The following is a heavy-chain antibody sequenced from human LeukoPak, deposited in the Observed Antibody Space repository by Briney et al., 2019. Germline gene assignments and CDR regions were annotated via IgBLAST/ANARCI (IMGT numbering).Heavy chain of an antibody. J-gene: IGHJ4*02. CDR3: ARGGYSYGYSDY. D-gene: IGHD5-18*01. CDR1: GFTFSSYA. CDR2: ISYDGSNK. Sequence: GRSLRLSCAASGFTFSSYAMHWVRQAPGKGLEWVAVISYDGSNKYYADSVKGRFTISRDNSKNTLYLQMNSLRAEDTAVYYCARGGYSYGYSDYWGQGTLVTVSS. V-gene: IGHV3-30-3*01.